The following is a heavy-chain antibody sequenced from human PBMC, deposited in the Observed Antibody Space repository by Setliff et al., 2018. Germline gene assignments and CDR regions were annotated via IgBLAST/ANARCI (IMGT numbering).Heavy chain of an antibody. CDR1: GPTFSRYS. CDR2: IKQDGSEK. D-gene: IGHD3-16*01. V-gene: IGHV3-7*01. CDR3: ARDRGGGLYDY. J-gene: IGHJ4*02. Sequence: PGGSLRLSCAAPGPTFSRYSMNWVRQAPGKGLEWVSNIKQDGSEKHYVDSVKGRFTISRDNAKNSLYLQRDSLRVEDTEMYFCARDRGGGLYDYWGRGTLVTVSS.